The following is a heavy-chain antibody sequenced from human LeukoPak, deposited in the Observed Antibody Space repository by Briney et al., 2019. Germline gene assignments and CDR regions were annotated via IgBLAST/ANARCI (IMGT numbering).Heavy chain of an antibody. CDR2: INHSGST. CDR1: GGSFSDYY. CDR3: ARSLLLVGATGKDYYYYYMDV. J-gene: IGHJ6*03. Sequence: SETLSLTCAVYGGSFSDYYWSWIRQPPGKGLQWIGEINHSGSTNYNPSLKSRVTISVDTSKNQFSLKLSSVTAADTAVYYCARSLLLVGATGKDYYYYYMDVWGKGTTVTVSS. V-gene: IGHV4-34*01. D-gene: IGHD1-26*01.